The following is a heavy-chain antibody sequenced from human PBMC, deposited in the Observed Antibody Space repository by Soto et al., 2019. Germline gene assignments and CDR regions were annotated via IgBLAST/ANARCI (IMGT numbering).Heavy chain of an antibody. J-gene: IGHJ4*02. CDR2: IYWDDDK. V-gene: IGHV2-5*02. Sequence: QITLKESGPTLVKPTQTLTLTCTFSGFSLSTSGVGVGWIRQPPGQALEWLALIYWDDDKRYSPSLKSRLTITKDPSKNQVVLTMINMDPVDTATYYCAHRPSYCSGGSCYSGFDYWGQGTLVTVSS. CDR3: AHRPSYCSGGSCYSGFDY. CDR1: GFSLSTSGVG. D-gene: IGHD2-15*01.